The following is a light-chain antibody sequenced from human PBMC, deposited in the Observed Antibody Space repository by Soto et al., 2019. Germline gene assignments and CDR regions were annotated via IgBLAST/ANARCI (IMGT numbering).Light chain of an antibody. CDR3: QLYYSTLGT. CDR1: QSVLYSSNNKNY. Sequence: DIVMTQSPDSLAVSLGERATINCKSSQSVLYSSNNKNYLAWYQQKPGQPPKLLIYWASTRESGVPDRFSGSGSGTDFTLTISSLQAEDVAVYYCQLYYSTLGTFGPGTKVDIK. V-gene: IGKV4-1*01. J-gene: IGKJ3*01. CDR2: WAS.